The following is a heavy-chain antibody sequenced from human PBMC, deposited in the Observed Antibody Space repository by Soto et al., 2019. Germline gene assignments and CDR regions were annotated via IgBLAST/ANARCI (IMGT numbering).Heavy chain of an antibody. J-gene: IGHJ4*02. CDR2: ISGSDGST. D-gene: IGHD6-13*01. Sequence: XXSLRLACAASGFTFSSYAMHWVPQAPGKGLEWVSVISGSDGSTYYADSVKGRFTISRDNSKNTLNLQMNSLRAEDTAVYYCARRSSSWYFDYWGQGTLVTVSS. V-gene: IGHV3-23*01. CDR3: ARRSSSWYFDY. CDR1: GFTFSSYA.